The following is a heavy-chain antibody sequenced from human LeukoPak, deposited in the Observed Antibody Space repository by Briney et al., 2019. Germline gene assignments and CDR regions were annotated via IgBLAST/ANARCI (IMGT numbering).Heavy chain of an antibody. CDR3: ARDSGGDSHFDY. D-gene: IGHD4-17*01. CDR2: IIPILGIA. V-gene: IGHV1-69*04. Sequence: SVKVSCKASGYTFSGYYIFWVRRAPGQGLEWMGRIIPILGIANYAQKFQGRVTITADKSTSTAYMELSSLRSEDTAVYYCARDSGGDSHFDYWGQGTLVTVSS. J-gene: IGHJ4*02. CDR1: GYTFSGYY.